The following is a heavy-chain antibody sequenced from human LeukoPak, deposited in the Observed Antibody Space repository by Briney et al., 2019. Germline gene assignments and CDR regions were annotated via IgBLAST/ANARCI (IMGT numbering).Heavy chain of an antibody. J-gene: IGHJ4*02. Sequence: SETLSLTCDVSGYSISSGYYWGWIRQPPGKGLEWIGNIYHSGSAYYNPSLKSRVTMSVDTSKNQFSLKLSSVTATDTAMYYCVKDIYNSDWTALDYWGQGTLVTVSS. CDR3: VKDIYNSDWTALDY. D-gene: IGHD6-19*01. CDR1: GYSISSGYY. V-gene: IGHV4-38-2*02. CDR2: IYHSGSA.